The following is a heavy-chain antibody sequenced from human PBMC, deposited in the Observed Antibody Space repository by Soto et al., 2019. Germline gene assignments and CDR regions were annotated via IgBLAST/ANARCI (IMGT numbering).Heavy chain of an antibody. Sequence: EVQLVESGGGVVRPGGSLRLSCAASGFSLHDYGMHWVRQTPGKGLEWVSGITWNGAITAYADSVQGRFTISRDNAKNSLYLQMDSLRAEDTALYYCARSITSPSFGYFDLWGRGTLVTVSS. CDR1: GFSLHDYG. V-gene: IGHV3-20*04. J-gene: IGHJ2*01. D-gene: IGHD3-16*01. CDR3: ARSITSPSFGYFDL. CDR2: ITWNGAIT.